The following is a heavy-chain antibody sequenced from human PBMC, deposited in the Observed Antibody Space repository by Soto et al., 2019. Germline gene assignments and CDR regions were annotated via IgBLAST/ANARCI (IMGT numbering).Heavy chain of an antibody. J-gene: IGHJ3*02. V-gene: IGHV1-8*01. CDR1: GYTFTSYD. Sequence: ASLKVSCKASGYTFTSYDINWVRQATGQGLEWMGWMNPNSGNTGYAQKFQGRVTMTRNTSISTAYMELSSLRSEDTAVYYCARGKYYDYVWGSYRRAFDIWGQGTMVTVSS. CDR2: MNPNSGNT. D-gene: IGHD3-16*02. CDR3: ARGKYYDYVWGSYRRAFDI.